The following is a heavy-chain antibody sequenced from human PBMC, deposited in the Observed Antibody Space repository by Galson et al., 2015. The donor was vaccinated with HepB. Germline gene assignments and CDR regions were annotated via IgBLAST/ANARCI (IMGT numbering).Heavy chain of an antibody. Sequence: SLRLSCAASGFTFSRHTMHWVRQAPGKGLEWVAVTSDDGSNKWYADSVKGRFTISRDNSKNTLYLQMNSLRAEDTAVYYCARALGMIQDFWGTSSPGYGMDVWGQGTTVTVSS. CDR2: TSDDGSNK. CDR1: GFTFSRHT. CDR3: ARALGMIQDFWGTSSPGYGMDV. D-gene: IGHD3-3*01. V-gene: IGHV3-30*04. J-gene: IGHJ6*02.